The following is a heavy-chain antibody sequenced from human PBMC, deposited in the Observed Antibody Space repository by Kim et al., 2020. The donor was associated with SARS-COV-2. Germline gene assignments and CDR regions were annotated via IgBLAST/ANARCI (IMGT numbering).Heavy chain of an antibody. CDR2: TYFWSKWST. V-gene: IGHV6-1*01. CDR3: ARQMSGRFDF. J-gene: IGHJ4*02. D-gene: IGHD7-27*01. Sequence: SQTLSLTCAVSGDSVSSYTAAWNWIRQSPSRGLEWLGRTYFWSKWSTNYAVSVQSRININADTSTNQFSLQLNSVTPEDTALYYCARQMSGRFDFWGQGTLVTVSS. CDR1: GDSVSSYTAA.